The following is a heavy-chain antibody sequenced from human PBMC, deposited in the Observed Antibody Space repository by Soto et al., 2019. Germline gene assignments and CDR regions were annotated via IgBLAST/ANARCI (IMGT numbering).Heavy chain of an antibody. D-gene: IGHD2-15*01. J-gene: IGHJ5*02. Sequence: ASVKVSCKASGGTFSSYAISWVRQAPGQGLEWMGGIIPIFGTANYAQKFQGRVTITAGESTSTAYMELSSLRSEDTAVYYCASHCSGGSCYYNWFDPWGQGTLVTVSS. CDR2: IIPIFGTA. V-gene: IGHV1-69*13. CDR3: ASHCSGGSCYYNWFDP. CDR1: GGTFSSYA.